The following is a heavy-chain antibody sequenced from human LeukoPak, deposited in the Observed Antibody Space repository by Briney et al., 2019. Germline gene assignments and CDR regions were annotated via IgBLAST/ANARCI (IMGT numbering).Heavy chain of an antibody. CDR1: GFSFTSYA. CDR2: IKSKTDGGTT. D-gene: IGHD1-26*01. Sequence: GGSLRLSCAASGFSFTSYAMNWVRQAPGKGLEWVGRIKSKTDGGTTDYAAPVKGRFTISRDDSKNTLYLQMNSLKTEDTAVYYCTTRGGSFSIFDYWGQGTLVTVSS. V-gene: IGHV3-15*01. J-gene: IGHJ4*02. CDR3: TTRGGSFSIFDY.